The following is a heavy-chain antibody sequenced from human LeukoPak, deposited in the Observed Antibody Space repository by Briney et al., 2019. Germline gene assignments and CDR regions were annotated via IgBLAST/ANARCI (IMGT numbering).Heavy chain of an antibody. Sequence: SETLSLTCAVSGGSISSGGYSWSWIRQPPGKGLEWIGYIYHSGGTYYNPSLKSRVTISVDRSKNQFSLKLSSVTAADTAVYYCARATYYYDSSGFIYYFDYWGQGTLVTVSS. V-gene: IGHV4-30-2*01. CDR2: IYHSGGT. J-gene: IGHJ4*02. D-gene: IGHD3-22*01. CDR3: ARATYYYDSSGFIYYFDY. CDR1: GGSISSGGYS.